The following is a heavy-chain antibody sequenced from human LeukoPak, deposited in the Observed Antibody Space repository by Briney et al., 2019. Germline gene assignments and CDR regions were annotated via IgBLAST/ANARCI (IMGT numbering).Heavy chain of an antibody. CDR3: ARGGRGEAANLDY. CDR1: GGSISSYY. V-gene: IGHV4-59*13. Sequence: SETLSLTCIVSGGSISSYYWSWIRQPPGKGLEWIGYIYYSGSTNYNPSLQSRVTISVDTSKNQFSLKLSSVTAADTAVYYCARGGRGEAANLDYWGQGTLVTVSS. D-gene: IGHD2-15*01. J-gene: IGHJ4*02. CDR2: IYYSGST.